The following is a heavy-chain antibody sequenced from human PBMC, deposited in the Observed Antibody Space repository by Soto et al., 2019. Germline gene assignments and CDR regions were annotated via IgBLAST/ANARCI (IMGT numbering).Heavy chain of an antibody. CDR2: ISWNSGLM. V-gene: IGHV3-9*01. D-gene: IGHD3-22*01. J-gene: IGHJ4*02. Sequence: PGGSLRLSCEASGFTFDDYAMQWVRQAPGKGLEWVSGISWNSGLMVYADSVKGRFTISRDNAKNSLYLQMDSLRPEDTALYYCERDSSYYDSSGAFDYWGQGTLVTVSS. CDR3: ERDSSYYDSSGAFDY. CDR1: GFTFDDYA.